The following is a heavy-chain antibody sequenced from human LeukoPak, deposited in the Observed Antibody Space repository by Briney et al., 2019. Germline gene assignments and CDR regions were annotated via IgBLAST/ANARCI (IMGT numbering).Heavy chain of an antibody. CDR2: IGTASDT. V-gene: IGHV3-13*01. J-gene: IGHJ4*02. CDR1: GFTFSSYD. D-gene: IGHD3-22*01. Sequence: PGGYLRLSSAASGFTFSSYDLHWVRQATGQGLEWVSAIGTASDTYYRGSVKGRFNISRENAKYSLYLQMNSLRAGDTAVYYCARGLRYYYDSSGYYDQFDYWGQGTLVTVSS. CDR3: ARGLRYYYDSSGYYDQFDY.